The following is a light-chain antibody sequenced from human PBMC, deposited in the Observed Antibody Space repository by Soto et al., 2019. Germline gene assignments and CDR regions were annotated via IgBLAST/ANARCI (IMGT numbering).Light chain of an antibody. CDR3: QQYNNWAYT. J-gene: IGKJ2*01. CDR1: PSNSFN. CDR2: RAS. V-gene: IGKV3-15*01. Sequence: EIVMTHSPDTLSVSQGDRATFSCRGSPSNSFNVAGDRQKLAQAPTLLIHRASTRATGIPARFSGSGSGTEVTLTISSLQCDDFAVYYCQQYNNWAYTFGQGTKLEIK.